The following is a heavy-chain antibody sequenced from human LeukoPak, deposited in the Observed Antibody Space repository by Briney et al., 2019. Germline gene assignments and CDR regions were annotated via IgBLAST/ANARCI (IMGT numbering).Heavy chain of an antibody. D-gene: IGHD6-13*01. V-gene: IGHV3-30-3*01. CDR3: ARTPYLQFRIAAAGWAFDI. CDR1: GFTFSSYA. Sequence: GRSLRLSCAASGFTFSSYAMHWVRQAPGKGLEWVAVISYDGSNKYYADSVKGRFTISRDNSKNTLYLQMNSLRAEDTAVYYCARTPYLQFRIAAAGWAFDIWGQGTMVTVSS. CDR2: ISYDGSNK. J-gene: IGHJ3*02.